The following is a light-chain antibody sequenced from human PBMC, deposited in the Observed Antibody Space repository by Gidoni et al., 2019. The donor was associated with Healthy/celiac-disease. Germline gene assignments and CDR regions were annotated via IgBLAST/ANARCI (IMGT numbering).Light chain of an antibody. CDR1: QDISNY. CDR3: QQYDNIPFT. CDR2: DAS. Sequence: DILMTQSPSSLSASLRDRVTITCQASQDISNYLNGYQQKPGKAPKLLIYDASNMETAVPSRFSGSGSGTEVTFTISSLQPEEIATDYCQQYDNIPFTFGQGTKVEIK. V-gene: IGKV1-33*01. J-gene: IGKJ3*01.